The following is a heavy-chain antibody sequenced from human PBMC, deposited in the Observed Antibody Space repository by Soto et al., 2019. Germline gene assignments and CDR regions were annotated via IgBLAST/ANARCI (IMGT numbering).Heavy chain of an antibody. CDR3: AHSPAPRVYFQH. CDR1: GFSLNTGGVT. V-gene: IGHV2-5*02. D-gene: IGHD3-10*01. Sequence: PTLVNPTQTLTLTCVFSGFSLNTGGVTVGWIRQPPGKALEWVALIYWDDGKRYSPSLKSRLTITKETSRNQVVLTMTNVDPEDTATYFCAHSPAPRVYFQHWGEGTLVTVSS. CDR2: IYWDDGK. J-gene: IGHJ1*01.